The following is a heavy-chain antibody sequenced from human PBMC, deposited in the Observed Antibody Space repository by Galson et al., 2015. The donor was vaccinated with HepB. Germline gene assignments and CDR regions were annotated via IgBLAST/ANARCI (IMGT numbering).Heavy chain of an antibody. CDR3: AKDNYGSGPYFFDY. D-gene: IGHD3-10*01. Sequence: SLRLSCAASGFTVNSKYMSWVRQAPGKGLEWVSVISTGGTTYYADSAKGRFTISKDNSKKTLYLQMNSLRAEDTAVYYCAKDNYGSGPYFFDYWGQGTLVSLSS. J-gene: IGHJ4*02. CDR2: ISTGGTT. CDR1: GFTVNSKY. V-gene: IGHV3-53*01.